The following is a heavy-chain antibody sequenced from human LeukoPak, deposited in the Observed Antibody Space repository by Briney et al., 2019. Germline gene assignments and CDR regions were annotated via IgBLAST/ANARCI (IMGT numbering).Heavy chain of an antibody. CDR1: GYTFTSYD. CDR3: ARPIKDYYYGIDV. CDR2: MNPNSGNT. Sequence: GASVKVSCKASGYTFTSYDINWVRQATGQGLEWMGWMNPNSGNTGYAQKFQGRVNMTMNTSISTAYMELSSLRSEDTAVYYCARPIKDYYYGIDVWGQGTPVTVSS. V-gene: IGHV1-8*01. J-gene: IGHJ6*02.